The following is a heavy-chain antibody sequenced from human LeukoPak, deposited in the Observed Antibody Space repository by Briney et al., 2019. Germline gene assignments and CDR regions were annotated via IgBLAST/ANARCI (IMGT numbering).Heavy chain of an antibody. D-gene: IGHD4-17*01. CDR2: ISHSGNTI. CDR1: GFTFSNYA. Sequence: GRSLRLSCVASGFTFSNYAMNWVRQAPGKGLEWISYISHSGNTIRYADSVKGRFTISRDNAKNSLYLQLNSLRDDDTAVYYCARYRVTTNDYFDYWGQGTLVTVSS. CDR3: ARYRVTTNDYFDY. J-gene: IGHJ4*02. V-gene: IGHV3-48*02.